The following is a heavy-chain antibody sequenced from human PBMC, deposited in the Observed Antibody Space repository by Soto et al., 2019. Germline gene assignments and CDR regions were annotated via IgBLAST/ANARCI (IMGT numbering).Heavy chain of an antibody. Sequence: GGSLRLSCAASESTFRSYGMSWVRQAPGKGLEWVAYISSDGRNMQYADSVKGRFTVSRDNAINSLYLQMNSLRDEDTAVYYCWAGYASGTFFYWGQGTLVTVSS. J-gene: IGHJ4*02. CDR3: WAGYASGTFFY. CDR2: ISSDGRNM. D-gene: IGHD3-10*01. CDR1: ESTFRSYG. V-gene: IGHV3-48*02.